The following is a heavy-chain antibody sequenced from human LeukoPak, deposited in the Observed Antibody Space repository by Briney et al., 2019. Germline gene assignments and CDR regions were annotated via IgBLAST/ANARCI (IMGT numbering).Heavy chain of an antibody. Sequence: PSETLSLTCTVSGGSISSYYWSWIRQPPGKGLEWIGYIYYSGSTNYNPSLKSRVTISVDTSKNQFSLKLSSVTAADTAVYYCARGYDILTGYLDYWAREPWSPSPQ. J-gene: IGHJ4*02. CDR1: GGSISSYY. CDR2: IYYSGST. V-gene: IGHV4-59*01. D-gene: IGHD3-9*01. CDR3: ARGYDILTGYLDY.